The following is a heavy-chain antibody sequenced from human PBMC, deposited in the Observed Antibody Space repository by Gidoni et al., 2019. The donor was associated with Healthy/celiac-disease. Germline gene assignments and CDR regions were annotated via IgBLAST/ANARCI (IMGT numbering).Heavy chain of an antibody. CDR2: ISYDGSNK. Sequence: QVQLVESGGGVVQPGRSLRPSCAASGFTFSSYAMHWVRQAPGKGGEWVAVISYDGSNKYYADSVKGRFTISRDNSKNTLYLQMNSLRAEDTAVYYCARPAWVVVTAIRDYWGQGTLVTVSS. CDR1: GFTFSSYA. CDR3: ARPAWVVVTAIRDY. V-gene: IGHV3-30-3*01. D-gene: IGHD2-21*02. J-gene: IGHJ4*02.